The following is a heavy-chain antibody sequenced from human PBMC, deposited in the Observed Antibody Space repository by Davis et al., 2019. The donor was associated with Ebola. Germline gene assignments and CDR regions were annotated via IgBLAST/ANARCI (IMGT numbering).Heavy chain of an antibody. V-gene: IGHV1-8*01. CDR3: ARGFGSGVDY. CDR1: GYTFTSYD. CDR2: MNPNSGNT. D-gene: IGHD3-10*01. Sequence: ASVKVSCKASGYTFTSYDINWVRQATGQGLEWMGWMNPNSGNTGYAQKFQGRVTMTRDTSTSTVYMELSTLTSEDTAMYFCARGFGSGVDYWGQGTLLTVSS. J-gene: IGHJ4*02.